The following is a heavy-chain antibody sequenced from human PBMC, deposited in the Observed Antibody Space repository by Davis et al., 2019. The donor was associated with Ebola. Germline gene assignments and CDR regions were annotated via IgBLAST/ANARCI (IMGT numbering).Heavy chain of an antibody. CDR1: GFNISAFW. CDR3: ARDRSGSSYPFDS. CDR2: INGDGSRI. V-gene: IGHV3-74*01. Sequence: GEYLKISCAASGFNISAFWMHWVRQAPGKGLEWVSRINGDGSRIYFADSVKGRFSISRDSANTLHLHMNSLRAGDTAVYYCARDRSGSSYPFDSWGQGTLVTVSS. J-gene: IGHJ4*02. D-gene: IGHD1-26*01.